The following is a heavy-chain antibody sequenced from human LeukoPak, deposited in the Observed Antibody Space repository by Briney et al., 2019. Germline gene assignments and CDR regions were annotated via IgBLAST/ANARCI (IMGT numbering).Heavy chain of an antibody. Sequence: SETLSLTCTVSGGSISSSSYYWGWIRQPPGKGLEWIGSIYYSGSTYYNPSLKSRVTISVDTSKNQFSLKLSSVTAADTAVYYCARRGEPAATLDYWGQGTLVTVSS. J-gene: IGHJ4*02. D-gene: IGHD2-2*01. CDR1: GGSISSSSYY. CDR3: ARRGEPAATLDY. V-gene: IGHV4-39*01. CDR2: IYYSGST.